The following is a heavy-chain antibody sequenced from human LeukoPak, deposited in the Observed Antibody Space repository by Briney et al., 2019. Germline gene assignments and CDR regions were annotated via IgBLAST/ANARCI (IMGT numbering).Heavy chain of an antibody. CDR1: GFTFSSYW. CDR2: IKQDGSEK. Sequence: GGSLRLSCATSGFTFSSYWMNWVRQAPGKGLEWVANIKQDGSEKHYVDSVKGRFTISRDNAKNSLYLQMNSLRAEDTAVYYCARAAYSSTWYSRYFDLWGRGTLVTVSS. D-gene: IGHD6-13*01. V-gene: IGHV3-7*01. CDR3: ARAAYSSTWYSRYFDL. J-gene: IGHJ2*01.